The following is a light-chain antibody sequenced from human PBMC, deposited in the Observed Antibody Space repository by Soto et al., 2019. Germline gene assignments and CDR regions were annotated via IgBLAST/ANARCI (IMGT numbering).Light chain of an antibody. Sequence: QSALTQPASVSGSPGQSITVSCIGTSSDIGAYNYVSWYQQHPGKAPKLMIHDVSNRPSGVSDRFSGSKSGNTASLTISGLQADDEAYYYCSSYASSNTQVFGGGTQLTVL. V-gene: IGLV2-14*01. CDR1: SSDIGAYNY. J-gene: IGLJ2*01. CDR3: SSYASSNTQV. CDR2: DVS.